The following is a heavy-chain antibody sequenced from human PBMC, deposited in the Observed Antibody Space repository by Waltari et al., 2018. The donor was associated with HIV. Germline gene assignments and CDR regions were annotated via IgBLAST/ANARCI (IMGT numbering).Heavy chain of an antibody. CDR3: ARHHPEPRRSYYASSYYDV. V-gene: IGHV5-51*01. CDR2: IYPADSET. Sequence: EVHLVQSGAELKKPGESLRISCQGSGYSFNNYWIGWVRQMPGKGPEWMGNIYPADSETRDSPAFEGRITISVDKSINTVFLQWNSLKASDTAMYFCARHHPEPRRSYYASSYYDVWGQGTLVTVSS. CDR1: GYSFNNYW. J-gene: IGHJ4*02. D-gene: IGHD3-10*01.